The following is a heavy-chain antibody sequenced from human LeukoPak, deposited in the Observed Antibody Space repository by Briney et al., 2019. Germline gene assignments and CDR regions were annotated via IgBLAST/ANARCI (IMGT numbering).Heavy chain of an antibody. D-gene: IGHD6-19*01. CDR1: GGSFSGYY. Sequence: ETLSLTCAVYGGSFSGYYWSWIRQPPGKGLEWVSGISGSGDSTYYADSVKGRFTISRDNSKNTLYLRMNSLRAEDTAVYYCARRSGIAVAGAFDYWGQGTLVTVSS. V-gene: IGHV3-23*01. J-gene: IGHJ4*02. CDR3: ARRSGIAVAGAFDY. CDR2: ISGSGDST.